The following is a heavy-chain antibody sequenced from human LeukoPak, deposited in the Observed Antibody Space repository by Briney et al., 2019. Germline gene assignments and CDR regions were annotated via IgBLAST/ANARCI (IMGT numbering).Heavy chain of an antibody. CDR3: ARAILYYDSSGYIDY. D-gene: IGHD3-22*01. Sequence: SETLSLTCTVSGGSISSYYWSWIRQPAGKGLEWIGRIYTSGSSNYNPSLKSRVTMSVDTSKNQFSLKLSSVTAADTAVYYCARAILYYDSSGYIDYWGQGTLVTVSS. J-gene: IGHJ4*02. CDR1: GGSISSYY. V-gene: IGHV4-4*07. CDR2: IYTSGSS.